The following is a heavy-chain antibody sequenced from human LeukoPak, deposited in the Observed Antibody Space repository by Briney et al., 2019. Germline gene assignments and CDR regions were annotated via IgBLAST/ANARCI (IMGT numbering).Heavy chain of an antibody. J-gene: IGHJ4*02. D-gene: IGHD6-6*01. CDR2: ISGSGGST. CDR1: GGSISSSSYY. Sequence: PSETLSLTCTVSGGSISSSSYYWGWIRQAPGKGLEWVSAISGSGGSTYYADSVKGRFTISRDNSKNTLYLQMNSLRAEDTAVYYCAKDKLWYSSSWPSFDYWGQGTLVTVSS. CDR3: AKDKLWYSSSWPSFDY. V-gene: IGHV3-23*01.